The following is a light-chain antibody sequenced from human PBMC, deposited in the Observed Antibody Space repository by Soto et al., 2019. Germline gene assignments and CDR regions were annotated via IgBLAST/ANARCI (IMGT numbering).Light chain of an antibody. Sequence: QSVLTQPASVSGSPGQSIAISCTGTSSDVGGYSYVSWYQQQPGKAPKLVISDVSNRPSGVSDRFSGSKSGNTASLTISGLQTEDEADYYCASYTPSSTYVFGTGTQLTVL. CDR1: SSDVGGYSY. CDR3: ASYTPSSTYV. CDR2: DVS. J-gene: IGLJ1*01. V-gene: IGLV2-14*01.